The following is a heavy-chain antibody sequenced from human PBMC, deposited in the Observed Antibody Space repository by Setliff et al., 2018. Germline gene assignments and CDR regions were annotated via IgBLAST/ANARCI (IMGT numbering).Heavy chain of an antibody. Sequence: LSLTCTVSGGSVSSASHYWGWIRQAPGKGMEWMGSVYYSGYTYYKPSLQSRVTMSVDTSKNQFSLKLTSVTAAATAVYYCARVDFTMIQGVIGHWGQGTLVTVSS. V-gene: IGHV4-39*07. CDR3: ARVDFTMIQGVIGH. D-gene: IGHD3-10*01. CDR2: VYYSGYT. CDR1: GGSVSSASHY. J-gene: IGHJ1*01.